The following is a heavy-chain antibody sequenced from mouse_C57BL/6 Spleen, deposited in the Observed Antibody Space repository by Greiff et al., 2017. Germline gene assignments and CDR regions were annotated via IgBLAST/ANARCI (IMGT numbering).Heavy chain of an antibody. CDR2: IYPGDGDT. J-gene: IGHJ1*03. CDR3: ARRGDYYSSSYETYWYFDV. CDR1: GYAFSSYW. D-gene: IGHD1-1*01. V-gene: IGHV1-80*01. Sequence: VKLMESGAELVKPGASVKISCKASGYAFSSYWMNWVKQRPGKGLEWIGQIYPGDGDTNYNGKFKGKATLTADKSSSTAYMQLSSLTSEDSAVYFCARRGDYYSSSYETYWYFDVWGTGTTVTVSS.